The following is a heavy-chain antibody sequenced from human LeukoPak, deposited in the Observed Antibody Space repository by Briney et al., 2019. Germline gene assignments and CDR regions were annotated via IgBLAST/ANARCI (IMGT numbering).Heavy chain of an antibody. CDR3: AKAPTLAAAGDY. Sequence: GGSLRLSCAASGFTFDDYAMHWVRQAARKRLERVSGISWNSGSIGYADSAKGRFTISRDNAKNSLYLQMNSLRPEDTALYYCAKAPTLAAAGDYWGQGTLVTVSS. CDR2: ISWNSGSI. V-gene: IGHV3-9*01. D-gene: IGHD6-13*01. J-gene: IGHJ4*02. CDR1: GFTFDDYA.